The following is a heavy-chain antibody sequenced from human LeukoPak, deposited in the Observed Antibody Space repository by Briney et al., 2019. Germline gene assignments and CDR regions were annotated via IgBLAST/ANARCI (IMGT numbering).Heavy chain of an antibody. CDR1: GYTFTSYY. V-gene: IGHV1-69*13. Sequence: SVKVSCKASGYTFTSYYMHWVRQAPGQGLEWMGGIIPIFGTANYAQKFQGRVTITADESTSTAYMELSSLRSEDTAVYYCARGERGGDYVVAFDIWGQGTMVTVSS. J-gene: IGHJ3*02. D-gene: IGHD4-17*01. CDR3: ARGERGGDYVVAFDI. CDR2: IIPIFGTA.